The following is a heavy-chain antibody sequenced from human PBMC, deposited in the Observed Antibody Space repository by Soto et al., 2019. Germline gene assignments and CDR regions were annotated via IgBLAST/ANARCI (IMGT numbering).Heavy chain of an antibody. Sequence: GESLKISCAASGFTFDDYAMHWVRQAPGKGLEWVSLISGDGGSTYYADSVKGRFTISRDNSKNSLYLQMNSLRTEDTALYYCAKAKGGYSSSSDAFDIWGQGTMVTVSS. CDR3: AKAKGGYSSSSDAFDI. V-gene: IGHV3-43*02. D-gene: IGHD6-6*01. CDR1: GFTFDDYA. CDR2: ISGDGGST. J-gene: IGHJ3*02.